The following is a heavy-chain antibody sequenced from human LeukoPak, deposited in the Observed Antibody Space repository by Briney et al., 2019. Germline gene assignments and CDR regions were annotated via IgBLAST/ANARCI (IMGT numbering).Heavy chain of an antibody. Sequence: GGSLRLSCAASEFTFSSYSMNWVRQAPGKGLEWVSYISSSSSTIYYADSVKGRFTISRDNSKNTLYLQMNSLRAEDTAVYYCAKGIRSINYPFDYWGQGTLVTVSS. CDR3: AKGIRSINYPFDY. V-gene: IGHV3-48*01. J-gene: IGHJ4*02. CDR1: EFTFSSYS. CDR2: ISSSSSTI. D-gene: IGHD5-24*01.